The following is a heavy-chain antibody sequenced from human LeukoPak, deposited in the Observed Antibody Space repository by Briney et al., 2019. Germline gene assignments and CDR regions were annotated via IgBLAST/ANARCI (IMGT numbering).Heavy chain of an antibody. CDR1: GYTFTCYY. CDR2: INPNSGGT. D-gene: IGHD2-2*01. CDR3: ARDGGTSCYHP. J-gene: IGHJ5*02. V-gene: IGHV1-2*02. Sequence: ASVKVSCKASGYTFTCYYMHWGRHAPGQGLEWMGWINPNSGGTNYAQKFQGRVTMTRDTSISTAYMELSRLRSDDTAVYYCARDGGTSCYHPWGQGTLVTVSS.